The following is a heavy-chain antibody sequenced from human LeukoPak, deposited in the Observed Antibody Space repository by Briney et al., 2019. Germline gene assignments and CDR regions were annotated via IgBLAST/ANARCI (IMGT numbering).Heavy chain of an antibody. CDR3: ARGYIGFGARGGSDY. Sequence: PGGSLRLSCAASGFTFSTYWMHWVRQAPGKGLVWVSRINTDGSSTTYADSVKGRFTISRDDAKNTVYLQMNSLRAEDTAVYYCARGYIGFGARGGSDYWGQGTLVTVSS. V-gene: IGHV3-74*01. CDR2: INTDGSST. D-gene: IGHD3-10*01. CDR1: GFTFSTYW. J-gene: IGHJ4*02.